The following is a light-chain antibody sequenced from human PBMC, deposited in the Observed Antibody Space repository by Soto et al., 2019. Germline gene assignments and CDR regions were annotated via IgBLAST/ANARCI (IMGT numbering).Light chain of an antibody. CDR3: QHMRT. CDR2: DAS. J-gene: IGKJ1*01. Sequence: DIQMTQSPSTLSASVGDRVTITCRASQNINNWIAWYQQKPGKAPKFLFYDASTLESGVPSRFSGSGFGTEFSLTISSLQPDDFGSYYCQHMRTFGQGTKVEIK. V-gene: IGKV1-5*01. CDR1: QNINNW.